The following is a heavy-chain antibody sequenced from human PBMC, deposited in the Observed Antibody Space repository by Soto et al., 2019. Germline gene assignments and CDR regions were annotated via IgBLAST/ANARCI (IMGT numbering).Heavy chain of an antibody. CDR1: GYTFTGYY. CDR2: INPNSGGT. Sequence: ASVKVSCKASGYTFTGYYMHWVRQAPGQGLEWMGWINPNSGGTNYAQKFQGWVTMTRDTSISTAYMELSRLRSDDTAVYYCAILSVVPAAHDAFGIWGQGTLVTVSS. D-gene: IGHD2-2*01. CDR3: AILSVVPAAHDAFGI. J-gene: IGHJ3*02. V-gene: IGHV1-2*04.